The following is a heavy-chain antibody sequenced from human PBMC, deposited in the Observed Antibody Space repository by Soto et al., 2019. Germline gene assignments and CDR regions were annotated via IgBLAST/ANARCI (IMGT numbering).Heavy chain of an antibody. J-gene: IGHJ6*02. V-gene: IGHV1-69*01. CDR2: IIPIPGTA. CDR3: ARSQGSSTSLEIYYYYYYGMDV. Sequence: QVQLVQSGAEVKKPGSSVKVSCKASGGTFGSYAISWVRQAPGQGLEWMGGIIPIPGTANYAQKFQGRVTIAAEESTSTAYMELSSLRSEDTAVYYCARSQGSSTSLEIYYYYYYGMDVWGQGTKVTVSS. CDR1: GGTFGSYA. D-gene: IGHD2-2*01.